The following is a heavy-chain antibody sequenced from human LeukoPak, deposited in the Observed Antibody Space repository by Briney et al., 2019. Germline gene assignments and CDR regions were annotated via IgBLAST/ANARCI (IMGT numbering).Heavy chain of an antibody. CDR3: ARIGIVLTGSFDY. D-gene: IGHD7-27*01. CDR1: GFTFSSYE. V-gene: IGHV3-48*03. Sequence: PGGSLRLSCAASGFTFSSYEMNWVRQAPGKGLEWVSYISSSGSTIYYADSVKGRFTISRDNAKNSLYLQMNSLRAEDTAVYHCARIGIVLTGSFDYWGQGTLVTVSS. J-gene: IGHJ4*02. CDR2: ISSSGSTI.